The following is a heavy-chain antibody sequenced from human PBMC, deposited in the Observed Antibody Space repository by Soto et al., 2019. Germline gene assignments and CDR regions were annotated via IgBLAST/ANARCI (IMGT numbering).Heavy chain of an antibody. CDR3: ARDRVDFWSGYYGEHYYYYYGMDV. D-gene: IGHD3-3*01. CDR1: GYTFTSYY. V-gene: IGHV1-46*01. Sequence: GASVKVSCKASGYTFTSYYMHWVRQAPGQGLERMGIINPSCVSTSYAQKFQGRVTMTRDTSTSTVYMELSSLRSEDTAVYYCARDRVDFWSGYYGEHYYYYYGMDVWGQGTTVTVSS. CDR2: INPSCVST. J-gene: IGHJ6*02.